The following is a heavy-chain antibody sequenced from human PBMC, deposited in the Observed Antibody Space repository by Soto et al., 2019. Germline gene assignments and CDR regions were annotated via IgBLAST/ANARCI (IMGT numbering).Heavy chain of an antibody. CDR1: GFTFSSYW. Sequence: GGSLRLSCAASGFTFSSYWMHWVRQAPGKGLVWVSRINSDGSSTSYADSVKGRFTISRDTAKNTLYLQMNSLRAEDTAVYFCARAPHIRFLEWLFDYWGQGTLVTVSS. V-gene: IGHV3-74*01. J-gene: IGHJ4*02. CDR3: ARAPHIRFLEWLFDY. D-gene: IGHD3-3*01. CDR2: INSDGSST.